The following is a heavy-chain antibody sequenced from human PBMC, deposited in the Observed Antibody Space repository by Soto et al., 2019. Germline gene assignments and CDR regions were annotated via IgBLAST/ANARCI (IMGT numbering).Heavy chain of an antibody. CDR3: ARWDPNYDILTGYWANWFDP. J-gene: IGHJ5*02. V-gene: IGHV1-69*13. D-gene: IGHD3-9*01. Sequence: GASVKVSCKASGGTFSSYAISWVRQAPGQGLEWMGGIIPIFGTANYAQKFQGRVTITADESTSTAYMELSSLRSEDTAVYYCARWDPNYDILTGYWANWFDPWGQGTLVTVSS. CDR1: GGTFSSYA. CDR2: IIPIFGTA.